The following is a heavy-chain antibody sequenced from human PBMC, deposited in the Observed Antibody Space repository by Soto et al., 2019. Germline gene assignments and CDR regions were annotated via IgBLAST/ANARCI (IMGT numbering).Heavy chain of an antibody. CDR3: AGQPYYDFWSGYYPQPDYYMDV. J-gene: IGHJ6*03. D-gene: IGHD3-3*01. CDR1: GGYISSYY. V-gene: IGHV4-59*08. Sequence: SETLSLTCTVSGGYISSYYWSWIRQPPGKGLEWIGYIYYSGSTNYNPSLKSRVTISVDTSKNQFSLKLSSVTAADTAVYYCAGQPYYDFWSGYYPQPDYYMDVWGKGTTVTVSS. CDR2: IYYSGST.